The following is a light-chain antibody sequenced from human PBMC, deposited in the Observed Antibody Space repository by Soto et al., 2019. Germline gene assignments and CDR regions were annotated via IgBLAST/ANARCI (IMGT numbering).Light chain of an antibody. Sequence: QCVLTQPASVYGSPGRSITISCTGTSSDIGGSNYVSWYRHHPGKAPKLMIYEVSKRPSGVSNRFSGSKSGNTASLTISGLQAEDEADYYCSSYTSSSTDVFGTGTKVTVL. CDR1: SSDIGGSNY. J-gene: IGLJ1*01. V-gene: IGLV2-14*01. CDR2: EVS. CDR3: SSYTSSSTDV.